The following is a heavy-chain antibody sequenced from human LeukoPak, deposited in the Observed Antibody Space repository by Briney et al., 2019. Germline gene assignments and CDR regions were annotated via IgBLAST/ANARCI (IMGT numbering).Heavy chain of an antibody. V-gene: IGHV3-21*01. CDR2: ISNIISYI. Sequence: GGPLRLSCAASGFTFSSHSMIWVPHAPGKGLEWVSSISNIISYIYYADSVQGRFTVYRDNHKNSLYLQMHSLRAEDTAVYYCARDHSSSGWYNWFHPWGQGTLVTVSS. CDR1: GFTFSSHS. CDR3: ARDHSSSGWYNWFHP. J-gene: IGHJ5*02. D-gene: IGHD6-19*01.